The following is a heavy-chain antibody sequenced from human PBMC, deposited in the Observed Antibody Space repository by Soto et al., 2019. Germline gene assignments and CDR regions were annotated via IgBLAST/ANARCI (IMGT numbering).Heavy chain of an antibody. J-gene: IGHJ4*02. D-gene: IGHD3-22*01. CDR3: ARAYYDSSAAGYFDY. V-gene: IGHV1-69*13. CDR2: IIPIFGTA. Sequence: SVKVSCKASGGTFSSYAISWVRQAPGQGLEWMGGIIPIFGTANYAQKFQGRVTITADESTSTAYMELSSLRSEDTAVYYCARAYYDSSAAGYFDYWGQGTLVTVSS. CDR1: GGTFSSYA.